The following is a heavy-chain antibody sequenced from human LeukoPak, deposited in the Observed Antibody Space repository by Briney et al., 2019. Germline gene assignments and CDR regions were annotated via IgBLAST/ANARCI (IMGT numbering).Heavy chain of an antibody. CDR1: GGSISSSDW. V-gene: IGHV4-4*02. D-gene: IGHD6-19*01. Sequence: PSETLSLTCAVSGGSISSSDWRSWVRQSPGKGLEWIGEIFHSGYTNYNPSLKSRVTISVDKSKNQFSLKLSSVTAADTAVYYCSRDGVGSGWVYCFDYWGQGTLVTVSS. CDR3: SRDGVGSGWVYCFDY. CDR2: IFHSGYT. J-gene: IGHJ4*02.